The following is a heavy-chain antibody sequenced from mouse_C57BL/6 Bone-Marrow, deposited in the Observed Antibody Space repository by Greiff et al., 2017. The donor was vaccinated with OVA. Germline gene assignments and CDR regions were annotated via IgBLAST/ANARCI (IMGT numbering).Heavy chain of an antibody. V-gene: IGHV1-64*01. Sequence: QVQLQQPGAELVKPGASVKLSCKASGYTFTSYWMHWVKQRPGQGLEWIGMIHPNSGSTNYNEKFKSKATLTVDKSSSTAYMQLSSLTSEDSAVYYCARPFITTVVAFDYWGQGTTLTVSS. CDR1: GYTFTSYW. D-gene: IGHD1-1*01. J-gene: IGHJ2*01. CDR3: ARPFITTVVAFDY. CDR2: IHPNSGST.